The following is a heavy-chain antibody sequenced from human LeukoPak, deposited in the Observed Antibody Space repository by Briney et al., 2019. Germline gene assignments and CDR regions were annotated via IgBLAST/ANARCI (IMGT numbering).Heavy chain of an antibody. Sequence: PSETLSLTCLVSGGSIDSYHWSWIRQPPGKGLEWIGSMFYSGSPTHNPSPKGRLTLSIDTSKKQFSLTLTSVTARDTPLYYCPRGRRQLITRTTGYNGCDSWGQGTLVTVSS. CDR1: GGSIDSYH. D-gene: IGHD1-20*01. CDR2: MFYSGSP. J-gene: IGHJ5*01. CDR3: PRGRRQLITRTTGYNGCDS. V-gene: IGHV4-59*01.